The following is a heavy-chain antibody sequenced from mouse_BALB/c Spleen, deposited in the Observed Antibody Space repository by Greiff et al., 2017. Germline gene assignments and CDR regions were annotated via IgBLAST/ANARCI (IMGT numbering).Heavy chain of an antibody. CDR3: APYGKNAMDY. Sequence: EVHLVESGAELVKPGASVKLSCTASGFNIKDTYMHWVKQRPEQGLEWIGRIDPANGNTKYDPKFQGKATITADTSSNTAYLQLSSLTSEDTAVYYCAPYGKNAMDYGGQGTSVTVSS. D-gene: IGHD2-1*01. CDR1: GFNIKDTY. CDR2: IDPANGNT. V-gene: IGHV14-3*02. J-gene: IGHJ4*01.